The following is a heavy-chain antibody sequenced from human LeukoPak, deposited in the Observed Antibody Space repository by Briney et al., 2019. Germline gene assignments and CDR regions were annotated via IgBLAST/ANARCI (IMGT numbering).Heavy chain of an antibody. CDR1: GFAFSSYA. J-gene: IGHJ4*01. V-gene: IGHV3-23*01. CDR3: AKGIYSSGWSYFDY. CDR2: ISGSGSSP. D-gene: IGHD6-19*01. Sequence: GGSLRLSCAASGFAFSSYAMSWVRQAPGKGLEWVSAISGSGSSPYYADSVKGRFTISRDNSKNTLYLQMNSLRAEDTAVYYCAKGIYSSGWSYFDYWGHGTLVTVSS.